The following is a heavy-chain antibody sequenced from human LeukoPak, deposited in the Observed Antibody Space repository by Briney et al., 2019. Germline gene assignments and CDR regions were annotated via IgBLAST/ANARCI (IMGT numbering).Heavy chain of an antibody. Sequence: SETLSVTCNVSGGSISSYSWSWIRQPPGKGLEWIGYIYNSGSTKYNPSLKSRVTISVDTSKNQFSLKLSAVTAADTAVYYCARLGEYRLKDWGQGTLVTVSA. J-gene: IGHJ4*02. D-gene: IGHD3-10*01. V-gene: IGHV4-4*09. CDR3: ARLGEYRLKD. CDR1: GGSISSYS. CDR2: IYNSGST.